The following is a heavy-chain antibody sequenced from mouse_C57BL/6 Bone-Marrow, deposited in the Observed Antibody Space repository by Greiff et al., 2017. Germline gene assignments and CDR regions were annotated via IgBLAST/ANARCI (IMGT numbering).Heavy chain of an antibody. V-gene: IGHV14-4*01. CDR3: TTPLCNDEGY. CDR1: GFNIKDDY. D-gene: IGHD6-5*01. J-gene: IGHJ2*01. CDR2: IDPENGDT. Sequence: EVQLQQSGAELVRPGASVKLSCTASGFNIKDDYMHWVKQRPEQGLEWIGWIDPENGDTEYASKFQGKATITADTSSNTAYLQLSSLTSEDTAVYHCTTPLCNDEGYWGQGTTLTVSS.